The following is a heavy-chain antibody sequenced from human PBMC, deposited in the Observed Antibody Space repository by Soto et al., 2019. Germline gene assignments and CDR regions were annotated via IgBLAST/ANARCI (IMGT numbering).Heavy chain of an antibody. CDR3: AKDLPQWLVSRARGGGGDY. CDR2: ISYDGSNK. Sequence: QVQLVESGGGVVQPGRSLRLSCAASGFTFSSYGMHWVRQAPGKGLEWVAVISYDGSNKYYADSVKGRFTISRDNSKNTLHLQRNSLRAEDTAVYYCAKDLPQWLVSRARGGGGDYWGQGTLVTVSS. J-gene: IGHJ4*02. CDR1: GFTFSSYG. V-gene: IGHV3-30*18. D-gene: IGHD6-19*01.